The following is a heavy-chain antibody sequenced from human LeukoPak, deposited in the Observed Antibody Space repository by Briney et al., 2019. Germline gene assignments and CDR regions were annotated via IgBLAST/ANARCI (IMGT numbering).Heavy chain of an antibody. CDR3: VKDTNNPGVAGGDY. J-gene: IGHJ4*02. CDR2: IDSDGSST. V-gene: IGHV3-74*01. D-gene: IGHD6-19*01. CDR1: GFTFSNYR. Sequence: GGSLRLSCAASGFTFSNYRMHWVRQAPGKGLVWVSHIDSDGSSTDYADSVKGRFTISRDNAKNTLFLQMSSLRAEDTAVYYCVKDTNNPGVAGGDYWGQGTLVTVSS.